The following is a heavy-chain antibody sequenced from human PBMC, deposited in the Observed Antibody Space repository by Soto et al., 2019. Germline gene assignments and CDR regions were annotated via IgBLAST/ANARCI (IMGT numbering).Heavy chain of an antibody. CDR2: INAGNGNT. CDR1: GYTFTIYA. D-gene: IGHD6-19*01. V-gene: IGHV1-3*01. J-gene: IGHJ4*02. Sequence: VSVKVSCTASGYTFTIYAMPGVRQAPGQRLEWMGWINAGNGNTKYSQKFQGRVTITRDTSASTAYMELSSLRSEDTAVYYCAVVIAVAGTLAFDYGGQGTLVTVSS. CDR3: AVVIAVAGTLAFDY.